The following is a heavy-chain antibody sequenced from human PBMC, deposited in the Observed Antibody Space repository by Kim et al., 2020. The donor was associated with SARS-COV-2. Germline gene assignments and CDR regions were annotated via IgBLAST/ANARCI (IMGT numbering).Heavy chain of an antibody. Sequence: ASVKVSCKASGYTFTGYYMHWVRQAPGQGLEWMGRINPNSGGTNYAQKFQGRVTMTRDTSISTAYMELSRLRSDDTAVYYCARDSSIFGVVITPLSYYYGMDVWGQGTTLTVSS. D-gene: IGHD3-3*01. CDR3: ARDSSIFGVVITPLSYYYGMDV. CDR2: INPNSGGT. V-gene: IGHV1-2*06. J-gene: IGHJ6*02. CDR1: GYTFTGYY.